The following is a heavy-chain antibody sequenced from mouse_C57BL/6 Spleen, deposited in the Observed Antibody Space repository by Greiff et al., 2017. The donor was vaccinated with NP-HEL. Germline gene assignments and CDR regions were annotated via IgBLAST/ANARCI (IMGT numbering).Heavy chain of an antibody. CDR1: GFTFSSYA. Sequence: EVQLVESGEGLVKPGGSLKLSCAASGFTFSSYAMSWVRQTPEKRLEWVAYISSGGDYIYYADTVKGRFTISRDNARNTLYLQMSSLKSEDTAMYYCTRVYDGYSGFDYWGQGTTLTVSS. J-gene: IGHJ2*01. D-gene: IGHD2-3*01. CDR2: ISSGGDYI. CDR3: TRVYDGYSGFDY. V-gene: IGHV5-9-1*02.